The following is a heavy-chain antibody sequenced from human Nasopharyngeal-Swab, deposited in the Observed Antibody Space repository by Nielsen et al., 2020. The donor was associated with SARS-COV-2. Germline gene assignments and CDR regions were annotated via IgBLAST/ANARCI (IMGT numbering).Heavy chain of an antibody. CDR1: GGSFSGYY. Sequence: GSLRLSCAVYGGSFSGYYWSWIRQPPGKGLEWIGEINNSGTTNYSPSPKSRVPISVDTSKNQFSLKLSSVTAADTAVYYCARDAGTTPTLSYYCYGMDVWGQGTTVTDSS. J-gene: IGHJ6*02. CDR2: INNSGTT. V-gene: IGHV4-34*01. D-gene: IGHD1-1*01. CDR3: ARDAGTTPTLSYYCYGMDV.